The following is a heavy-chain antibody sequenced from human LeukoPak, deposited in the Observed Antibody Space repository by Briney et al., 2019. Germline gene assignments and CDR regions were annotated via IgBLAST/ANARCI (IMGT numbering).Heavy chain of an antibody. CDR3: ARSHNDNSGSMDY. CDR1: GFSFNDYY. J-gene: IGHJ4*02. CDR2: ITSGSAI. D-gene: IGHD1-26*01. Sequence: GGSLRLSCAASGFSFNDYYMSWIRQAPGKRLEWVSYITSGSAIYYADSVRGRFTISRDNAKNSLYLQMDSLRAEDTAVYYCARSHNDNSGSMDYWGQGALVTVSS. V-gene: IGHV3-11*01.